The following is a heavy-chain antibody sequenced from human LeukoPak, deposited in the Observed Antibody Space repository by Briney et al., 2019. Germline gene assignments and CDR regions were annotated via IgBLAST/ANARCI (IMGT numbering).Heavy chain of an antibody. Sequence: PSETLSLTCTVSGGSISSYYWSWIRQPPGKGLEWIGYIYYSGSTNYNPSLKSRVTISVDTSKNQFSLKLSSVTAADTAVYYCARDNRYCSSTSCYRGYYYCMDVWGQGTTVTVSS. CDR3: ARDNRYCSSTSCYRGYYYCMDV. V-gene: IGHV4-59*01. D-gene: IGHD2-2*02. CDR1: GGSISSYY. CDR2: IYYSGST. J-gene: IGHJ6*02.